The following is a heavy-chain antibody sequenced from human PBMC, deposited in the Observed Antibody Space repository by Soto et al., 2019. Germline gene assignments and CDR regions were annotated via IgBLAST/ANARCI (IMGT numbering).Heavy chain of an antibody. Sequence: SGPTLVNPTQTLTLTCTFSGFSLSTSGMCVSWIRQPPGKALEWLALIDWDDDKYYSTSLKTRLTISKDTSKNQVVLTMTNMDPVETAAYYCARTNDGFSVVGGAAKYYYGMDVWGQGTTVTVSS. J-gene: IGHJ6*02. V-gene: IGHV2-70*01. D-gene: IGHD1-26*01. CDR2: IDWDDDK. CDR1: GFSLSTSGMC. CDR3: ARTNDGFSVVGGAAKYYYGMDV.